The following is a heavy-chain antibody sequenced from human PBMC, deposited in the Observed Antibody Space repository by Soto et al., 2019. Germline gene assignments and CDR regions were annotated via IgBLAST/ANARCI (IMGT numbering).Heavy chain of an antibody. V-gene: IGHV3-74*01. Sequence: GGSLRLSCAASGFTFEDCGMSWVRQVPGKGLVWVSRINSDGSSTSYADSVKGRFTISRDNAKNTLYLKMNSLRAEDTAVYYCATDSGYDPPNPHYWGQGTLVTVSS. CDR1: GFTFEDCG. CDR2: INSDGSST. J-gene: IGHJ4*02. CDR3: ATDSGYDPPNPHY. D-gene: IGHD5-12*01.